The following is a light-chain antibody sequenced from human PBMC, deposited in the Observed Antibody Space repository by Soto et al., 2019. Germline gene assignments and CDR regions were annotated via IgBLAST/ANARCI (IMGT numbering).Light chain of an antibody. CDR3: PAWDSSTHLV. J-gene: IGLJ2*01. V-gene: IGLV3-1*01. CDR2: QDT. Sequence: SYELSQPPSVSVSPGQTASITCSGDKLGSKYACWYQQKPGQSPVLVMYQDTKRPAGIPERFSGSNSGNTATLTISGTQAMDEADYYCPAWDSSTHLVFGGGTKLTV. CDR1: KLGSKY.